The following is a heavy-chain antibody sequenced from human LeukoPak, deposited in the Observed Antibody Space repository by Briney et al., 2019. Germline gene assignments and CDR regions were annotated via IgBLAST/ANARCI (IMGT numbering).Heavy chain of an antibody. Sequence: GGSLRLSCAASGFTFSIYAMSWVRQAPGKGLEWVSTISTSGGNTYYADSVKGRFTISRDNSKNTLHLQMNSLRAEDTAVYYCAKVWQQPDQIDYWGQGTLVTVSS. D-gene: IGHD6-13*01. CDR2: ISTSGGNT. CDR3: AKVWQQPDQIDY. J-gene: IGHJ4*02. V-gene: IGHV3-23*01. CDR1: GFTFSIYA.